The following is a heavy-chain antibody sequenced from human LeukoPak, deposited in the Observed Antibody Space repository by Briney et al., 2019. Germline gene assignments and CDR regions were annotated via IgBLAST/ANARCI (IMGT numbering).Heavy chain of an antibody. CDR3: ARGAPQYCSSTSCLYGYYYYYGMDV. V-gene: IGHV1-8*01. CDR1: GYTFTSYD. D-gene: IGHD2-2*01. J-gene: IGHJ6*02. CDR2: MNPNSGNP. Sequence: ASVKVSCKASGYTFTSYDINWVRQATGQGLEWMGWMNPNSGNPGYAQKFQGRVTITRNTSISTAYMELSSLRSEDTAVYYCARGAPQYCSSTSCLYGYYYYYGMDVWGQGTTVTVSS.